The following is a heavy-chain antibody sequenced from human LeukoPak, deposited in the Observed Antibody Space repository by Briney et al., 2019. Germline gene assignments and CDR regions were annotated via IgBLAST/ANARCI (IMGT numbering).Heavy chain of an antibody. CDR3: AKGITYYYDSSGPANADAFDI. V-gene: IGHV3-30*18. CDR1: GFTFSSYG. D-gene: IGHD3-22*01. Sequence: GGSLRLSCAASGFTFSSYGMHWVRQAPGKGLEWVAVISYDGSNKYYADSVKGRFTISRDNSKNTMYLQMNSLRAEDTAVYYCAKGITYYYDSSGPANADAFDIWGQGTMVTVSS. CDR2: ISYDGSNK. J-gene: IGHJ3*02.